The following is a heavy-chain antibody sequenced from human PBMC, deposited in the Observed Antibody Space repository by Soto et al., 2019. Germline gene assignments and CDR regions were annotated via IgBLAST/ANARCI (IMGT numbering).Heavy chain of an antibody. J-gene: IGHJ4*02. CDR2: LYYRGGT. CDR3: AGQSRYSSGPNYFDY. Sequence: SETLSLTCTVSGGSISSTSYYWGWIRQPPGKGLEWIGSLYYRGGTYYSPSLKSRVTISVDTSKNQVSLKLSSVTAADTAVYYCAGQSRYSSGPNYFDYWGQGTLVTVSS. D-gene: IGHD2-15*01. V-gene: IGHV4-39*01. CDR1: GGSISSTSYY.